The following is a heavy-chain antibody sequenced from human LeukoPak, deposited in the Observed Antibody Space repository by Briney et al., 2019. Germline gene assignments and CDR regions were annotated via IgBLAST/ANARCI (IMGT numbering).Heavy chain of an antibody. CDR3: ARGANAYDSSGPFDY. V-gene: IGHV3-30-3*01. J-gene: IGHJ4*02. CDR2: ISYDGSNK. D-gene: IGHD3-22*01. Sequence: GGSLRLSCAASGFTFSSYAMHWVRQAPGKGLEWVAVISYDGSNKYYADSVKGRSTISRDNSKNTLYLQMNSLRAEDTAVYYCARGANAYDSSGPFDYWGQGTLVTVSS. CDR1: GFTFSSYA.